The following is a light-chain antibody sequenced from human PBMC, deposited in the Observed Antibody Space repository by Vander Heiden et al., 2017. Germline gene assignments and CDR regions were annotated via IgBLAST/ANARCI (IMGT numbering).Light chain of an antibody. CDR2: DDK. V-gene: IGLV1-44*01. J-gene: IGLJ2*01. Sequence: QSVVTQPPSASGTPGQRVSISCSGSSPNIGTYTVNWYQQVPGTAPKLLMYDDKQRPSGVPDRFSGSRSGTSASLAISGLQSEDEAVYYSAAWDGAMNGVVFGGGTKLTVL. CDR1: SPNIGTYT. CDR3: AAWDGAMNGVV.